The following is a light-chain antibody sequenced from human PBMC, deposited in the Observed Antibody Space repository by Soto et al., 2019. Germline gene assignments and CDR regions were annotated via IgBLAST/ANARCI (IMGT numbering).Light chain of an antibody. V-gene: IGLV2-8*01. CDR3: ATWDDSLNGFYV. Sequence: QSVLTKPPSASGSPGQSVTISCTGAKNDIGVYDFVSWYQHHPGKAPRLIIYEVVQRPSGVPDRFSGSKSGSSASLAISGLRSDGEADYFRATWDDSLNGFYVFGTGTKVTGL. J-gene: IGLJ1*01. CDR1: KNDIGVYDF. CDR2: EVV.